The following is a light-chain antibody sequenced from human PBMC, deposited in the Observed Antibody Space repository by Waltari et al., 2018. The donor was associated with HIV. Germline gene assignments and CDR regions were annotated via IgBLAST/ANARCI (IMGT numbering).Light chain of an antibody. CDR1: SPNIVGNF. J-gene: IGLJ3*02. V-gene: IGLV1-47*02. Sequence: HSVLTQPPSASGTAGQRVTISCSGSSPNIVGNFVYWFRPLPGTTPKLLIYNNTQRPSGVPDRFSASKSGTSASLAISGLRSEDEADYYCASWDDTVSGWVFGGGTKLTVL. CDR2: NNT. CDR3: ASWDDTVSGWV.